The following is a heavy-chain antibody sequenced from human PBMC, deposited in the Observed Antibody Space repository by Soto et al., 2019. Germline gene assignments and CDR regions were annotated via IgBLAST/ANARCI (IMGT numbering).Heavy chain of an antibody. CDR3: ARDLEEDYDILTGYPVRKNYYYYMDV. D-gene: IGHD3-9*01. V-gene: IGHV4-59*12. Sequence: SETLSLTCTVSGGSISSYYWSWIRQPPGKGLEWIGYIYYSGSTNYNPSLKSRVTISVDTSKNQFSLKLSSVTAADTAVYYCARDLEEDYDILTGYPVRKNYYYYMDVWGKGTTVTVSS. CDR1: GGSISSYY. J-gene: IGHJ6*03. CDR2: IYYSGST.